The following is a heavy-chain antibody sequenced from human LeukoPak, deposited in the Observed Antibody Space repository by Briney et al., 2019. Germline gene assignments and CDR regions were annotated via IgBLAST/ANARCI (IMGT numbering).Heavy chain of an antibody. CDR1: GGTFSSYA. D-gene: IGHD1-26*01. V-gene: IGHV1-69*05. Sequence: ASVKVSCKASGGTFSSYAISWVRQAPGQGLEWMGGIIPIFGTANYAQKFQGRVTITTDESTSTAYMELSSLRSEDTAVYYCARDGNPGRAGVGATMYYLDYWGQGTLVTVSS. J-gene: IGHJ4*02. CDR3: ARDGNPGRAGVGATMYYLDY. CDR2: IIPIFGTA.